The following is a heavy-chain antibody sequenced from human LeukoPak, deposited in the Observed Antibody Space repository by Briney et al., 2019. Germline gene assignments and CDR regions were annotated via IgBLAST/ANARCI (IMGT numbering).Heavy chain of an antibody. V-gene: IGHV3-7*01. D-gene: IGHD3-16*02. Sequence: GGSLRLSCAASGFTFSGYWMSWVRQAPGKGLEWVANIKQDGTEKYYVDSVKGRFTISRDNAKNLLYLQMNSLRAEDTAVYYCAREVYYDYVWGSFRYTGLVYWGQGTLVTVSS. CDR2: IKQDGTEK. CDR3: AREVYYDYVWGSFRYTGLVY. CDR1: GFTFSGYW. J-gene: IGHJ4*02.